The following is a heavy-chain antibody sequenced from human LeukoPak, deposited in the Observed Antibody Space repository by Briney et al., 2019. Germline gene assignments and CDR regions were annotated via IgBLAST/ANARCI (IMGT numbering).Heavy chain of an antibody. D-gene: IGHD3-10*01. CDR2: IYYSGST. CDR1: GGSISSGSYY. CDR3: ARASGCYPPDYWYFDL. V-gene: IGHV4-61*01. J-gene: IGHJ2*01. Sequence: DPSETLSLTCTGSGGSISSGSYYWSWIRQPPGKGLEWIGYIYYSGSTNYNPSLKSRVTISVDTSKNQFSLKLSSVTAADTAVYYCARASGCYPPDYWYFDLWGRGTLVTVSS.